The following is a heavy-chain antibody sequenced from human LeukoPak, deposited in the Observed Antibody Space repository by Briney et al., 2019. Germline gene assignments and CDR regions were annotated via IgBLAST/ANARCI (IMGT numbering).Heavy chain of an antibody. J-gene: IGHJ4*02. CDR1: GFTFGRYD. CDR3: ARVYDIRGLGY. Sequence: GGSLRLSCAASGFTFGRYDMSWVRQAPGKGLEWVSAISGNGDSTYYVDSVKGRFTISRDNSKDTLYLQMNSLRAEDTAVYYCARVYDIRGLGYWGQGTLVTVSS. V-gene: IGHV3-23*01. CDR2: ISGNGDST. D-gene: IGHD3-22*01.